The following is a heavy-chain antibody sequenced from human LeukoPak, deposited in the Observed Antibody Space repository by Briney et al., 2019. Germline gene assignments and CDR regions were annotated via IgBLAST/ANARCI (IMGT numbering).Heavy chain of an antibody. CDR3: ARGFFNYDSSGSGMPYYFDY. Sequence: SETLSLTCAVYGGSFSGYYWSWTRQPPGKGLEWIGEINHSGSTNYNPSLKSRVTISVDTSKNQFSLKLSSVTAADTAVYYCARGFFNYDSSGSGMPYYFDYWGQGTLVTVSS. J-gene: IGHJ4*02. CDR1: GGSFSGYY. V-gene: IGHV4-34*01. CDR2: INHSGST. D-gene: IGHD3-22*01.